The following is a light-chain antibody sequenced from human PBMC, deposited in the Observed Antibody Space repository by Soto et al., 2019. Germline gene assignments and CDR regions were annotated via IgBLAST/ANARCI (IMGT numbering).Light chain of an antibody. Sequence: DIQMTQSPCSLSASVGDRVTITCQASQDISNYLNWYQQKPGKAPKLLIYAASSLQSGVPSRFSGSGSETDFTLTISSLQPEDFATYSCQHSTTWTFGQGTKVDIK. V-gene: IGKV1-39*01. J-gene: IGKJ1*01. CDR1: QDISNY. CDR3: QHSTTWT. CDR2: AAS.